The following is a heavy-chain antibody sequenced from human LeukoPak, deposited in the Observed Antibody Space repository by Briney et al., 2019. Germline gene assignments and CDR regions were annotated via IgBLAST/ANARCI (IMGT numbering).Heavy chain of an antibody. J-gene: IGHJ4*02. CDR1: GFTFSSYW. CDR2: IKQDGSEK. D-gene: IGHD5-12*01. V-gene: IGHV3-7*01. Sequence: GGSLRLSCAASGFTFSSYWMSWVRQAPGKGLEWVASIKQDGSEKYYVDSVKGRFTISRDNAKNSLYLQMNSLRAEDTAVYYCARDSAAGYSGYALFLSWGQGTLVTVSS. CDR3: ARDSAAGYSGYALFLS.